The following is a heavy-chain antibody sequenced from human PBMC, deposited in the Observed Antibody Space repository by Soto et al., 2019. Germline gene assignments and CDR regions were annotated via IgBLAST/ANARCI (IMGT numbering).Heavy chain of an antibody. CDR1: GFTLSDSS. CDR2: IASKTESEAT. D-gene: IGHD6-6*01. J-gene: IGHJ4*02. V-gene: IGHV3-73*02. Sequence: EVQLVESGGGLVQPGGSLELSCAASGFTLSDSSVNWVRQAAGKGLEWVGRIASKTESEATVYAASVKGRITVARDDSKNTVYLQMGSLKTEDTAVYYCMSWDASSSAEQWGQGALVTVSS. CDR3: MSWDASSSAEQ.